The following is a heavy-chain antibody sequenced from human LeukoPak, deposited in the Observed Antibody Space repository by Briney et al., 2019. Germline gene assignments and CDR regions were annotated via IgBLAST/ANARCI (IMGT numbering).Heavy chain of an antibody. D-gene: IGHD3-3*01. Sequence: PGGSLRLSCAASGFTFSSYGMHWVRQAPGKGLEWVAFIRYDGSNGYYADSVKGRFTISRDNSKNTLYLQMNSLRAEDTAVYYCAKALRITIFGVVPPFDPWGQGTLVTVSS. V-gene: IGHV3-30*02. CDR3: AKALRITIFGVVPPFDP. CDR2: IRYDGSNG. CDR1: GFTFSSYG. J-gene: IGHJ5*02.